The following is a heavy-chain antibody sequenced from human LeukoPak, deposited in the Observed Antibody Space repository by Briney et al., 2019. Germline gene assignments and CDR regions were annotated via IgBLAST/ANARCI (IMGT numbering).Heavy chain of an antibody. Sequence: SETLSLICTVSGGSISSYYWSWIRQPPGKGLEWIGYIYYSGSTNYNPSLKSRVTISVDTSKNQFSLKLSSVTAADTAVYYCARASMTRCYYYGMDVWGQGTTVTVSS. V-gene: IGHV4-59*01. CDR3: ARASMTRCYYYGMDV. J-gene: IGHJ6*02. D-gene: IGHD2-2*01. CDR2: IYYSGST. CDR1: GGSISSYY.